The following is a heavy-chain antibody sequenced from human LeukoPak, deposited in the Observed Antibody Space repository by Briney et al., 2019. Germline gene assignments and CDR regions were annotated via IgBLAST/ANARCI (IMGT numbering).Heavy chain of an antibody. Sequence: GGSLRLSCAASGFTFSSYWMNWVRQAPGKGLEWVAVISYDGSNKYYADSVKGRFTISRDNSKNTLYLQMNSLRAEDTAVYYCARDFCSGGSCYLPLYYYYYMDVWGKGTTVTVSS. CDR1: GFTFSSYW. CDR2: ISYDGSNK. V-gene: IGHV3-30*03. CDR3: ARDFCSGGSCYLPLYYYYYMDV. D-gene: IGHD2-15*01. J-gene: IGHJ6*03.